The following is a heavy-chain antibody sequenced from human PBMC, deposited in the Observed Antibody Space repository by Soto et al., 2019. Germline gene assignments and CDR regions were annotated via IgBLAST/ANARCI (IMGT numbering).Heavy chain of an antibody. V-gene: IGHV5-51*01. D-gene: IGHD4-17*01. CDR1: GYSFTSYW. J-gene: IGHJ6*01. Sequence: GESLKISCKGSGYSFTSYWIGWVRQMPGKGLEWMGIIYPGDSDTRYSPSFQGQVTISADKSISTAYLQWSSLKASDTAMYYCARRYGYGAYPYYYFYGMDVWEQGTTVTVSS. CDR2: IYPGDSDT. CDR3: ARRYGYGAYPYYYFYGMDV.